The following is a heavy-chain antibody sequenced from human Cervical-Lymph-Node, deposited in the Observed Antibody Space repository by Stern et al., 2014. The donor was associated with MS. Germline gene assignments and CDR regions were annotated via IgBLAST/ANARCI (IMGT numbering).Heavy chain of an antibody. CDR3: ARALRRENDAFDI. V-gene: IGHV3-74*02. CDR1: GFTFTSYW. J-gene: IGHJ3*02. CDR2: LNSDGGTK. Sequence: EVQLVESGGGLVQPGGSLRLSWAASGFTFTSYWMHWVRPAPGKGLVWVSRLNSDGGTKAFSDSVKGRFTITRANARNTVYLQMSGLRAEDTAVYYCARALRRENDAFDIWGQGTMVTVSS.